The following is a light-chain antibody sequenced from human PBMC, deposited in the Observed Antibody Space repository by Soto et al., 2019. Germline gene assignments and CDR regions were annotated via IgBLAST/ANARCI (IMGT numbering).Light chain of an antibody. CDR1: RTVSTN. CDR3: QQYNNWPPGAT. J-gene: IGKJ3*01. V-gene: IGKV3-15*01. Sequence: DIVMTQSPATLSVSPGKRATLSCRASRTVSTNLAWYQQKPGQAPRLLIYYTSTRATGIPARFSGSGSGKEFTLTISSLQSVDFAVYYCQQYNNWPPGATFGPGTKVEIK. CDR2: YTS.